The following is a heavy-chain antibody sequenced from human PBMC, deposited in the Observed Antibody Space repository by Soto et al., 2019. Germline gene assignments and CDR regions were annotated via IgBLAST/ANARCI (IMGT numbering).Heavy chain of an antibody. CDR3: AKDQRYYYDSGGYYLR. CDR1: VFTFSSYA. CDR2: ISGSGGST. D-gene: IGHD3-22*01. V-gene: IGHV3-23*01. Sequence: GGSLRLSCSASVFTFSSYAMSWVRQAPGKGLEWVSAISGSGGSTYYADSVKGRFTISRDNSKNTLYLQMNSLRAEDTAVYYCAKDQRYYYDSGGYYLRGGRGTGVSVSS. J-gene: IGHJ4*02.